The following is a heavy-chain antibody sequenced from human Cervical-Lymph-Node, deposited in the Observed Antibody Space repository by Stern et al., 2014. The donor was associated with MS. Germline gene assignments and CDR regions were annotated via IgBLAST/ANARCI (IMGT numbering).Heavy chain of an antibody. D-gene: IGHD3-3*01. J-gene: IGHJ3*02. CDR1: GFTVSNNY. CDR3: ARAIFGVNTAAMAPDAFDT. CDR2: IYTDDST. Sequence: EEQLVESGGGLIQPGGSLRLSCAAPGFTVSNNYMSWVRQAPGKGLEWVSLIYTDDSTYYAGSVKGRLTIFRDSSKNKLFLQMNSLRAEDTAVYYCARAIFGVNTAAMAPDAFDTWGQGTMVTVSS. V-gene: IGHV3-53*01.